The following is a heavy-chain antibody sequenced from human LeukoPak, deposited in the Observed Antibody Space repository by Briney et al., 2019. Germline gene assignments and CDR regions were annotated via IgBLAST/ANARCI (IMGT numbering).Heavy chain of an antibody. Sequence: GGSLRLSCAASGFTFSSYSMNWVRQAPGKGLEWVSSISSSSGSIYYADSVKGRFTISRDNAKNSLYLQMNSLRVEDTAVYYCARDRGGSYSAIDYWGQGTLVTVSS. D-gene: IGHD1-26*01. CDR1: GFTFSSYS. CDR3: ARDRGGSYSAIDY. CDR2: ISSSSGSI. V-gene: IGHV3-21*01. J-gene: IGHJ4*02.